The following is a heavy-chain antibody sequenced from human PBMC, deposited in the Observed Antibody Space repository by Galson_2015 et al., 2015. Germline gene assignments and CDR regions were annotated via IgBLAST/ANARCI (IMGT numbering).Heavy chain of an antibody. V-gene: IGHV4-30-4*01. CDR1: GASINSGAYY. J-gene: IGHJ6*02. D-gene: IGHD3-16*01. CDR3: ARVRVEVDVMGDFPAFYYYGMDV. Sequence: GLVKPSETLSLTCTVSGASINSGAYYWTWIRQPPGKGLEWIGSIYSSGSTYFNPSLKSRVTISSHTSKKQFSLKLSSVTAADTAVYYCARVRVEVDVMGDFPAFYYYGMDVWGQGTTVTVSS. CDR2: IYSSGST.